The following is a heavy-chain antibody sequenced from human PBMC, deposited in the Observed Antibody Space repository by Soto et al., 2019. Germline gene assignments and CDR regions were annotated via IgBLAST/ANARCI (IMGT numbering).Heavy chain of an antibody. J-gene: IGHJ6*02. CDR1: GFTFSSYA. V-gene: IGHV3-23*01. CDR3: AKDTTFDDYYYSSGYPRYGMDV. Sequence: GGSLRLSCAASGFTFSSYAMSWVRQAPGKGLEWVSAISGSGGSTYYADSVKGRFTISRDNSKNTLYLQMNSLRAEYTAVYYCAKDTTFDDYYYSSGYPRYGMDVWGQGTTVTVSS. CDR2: ISGSGGST. D-gene: IGHD3-22*01.